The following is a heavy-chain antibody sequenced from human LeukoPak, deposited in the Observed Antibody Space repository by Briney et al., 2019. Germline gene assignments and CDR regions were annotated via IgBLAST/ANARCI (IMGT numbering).Heavy chain of an antibody. CDR3: ARDQEGFDY. CDR2: INPKSGGT. V-gene: IGHV1-2*06. CDR1: GYTFTDYY. Sequence: ASVKVSCKASGYTFTDYYLHWVRQAPGQGLEWMGRINPKSGGTNYAQRFQGRVTMTRDTSISTAYMELSNLRSDDTAVYYCARDQEGFDYWGQGTLVTVSS. J-gene: IGHJ4*02.